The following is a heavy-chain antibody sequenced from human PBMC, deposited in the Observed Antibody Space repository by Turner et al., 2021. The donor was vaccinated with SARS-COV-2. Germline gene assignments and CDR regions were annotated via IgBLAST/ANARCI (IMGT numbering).Heavy chain of an antibody. J-gene: IGHJ6*02. V-gene: IGHV1-8*01. CDR3: ARLHGHCTSTSCYWDYYFGMDV. Sequence: QVQLVQSGAEVKKPGASVKVSCKASGYTFTSYDINWVRQATGQGLEWMGWMNPDSGDTGYAQKFSGRVTMTRDTSISTAYMELSSLRSEDTAVYYCARLHGHCTSTSCYWDYYFGMDVWGQGTTVTVSS. CDR1: GYTFTSYD. CDR2: MNPDSGDT. D-gene: IGHD2-2*01.